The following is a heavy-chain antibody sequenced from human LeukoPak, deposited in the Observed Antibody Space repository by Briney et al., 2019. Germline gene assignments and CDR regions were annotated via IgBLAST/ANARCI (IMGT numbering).Heavy chain of an antibody. D-gene: IGHD5-24*01. CDR2: VNPNSGDT. Sequence: ASVKVSFKASGYTFTDYYMHWVREAPGQGLEWMGWVNPNSGDTNYAQKFQGRVTVTRDTSISTAYMELSRLRSDDTAVYYCAREHTAGNYLRAPYLFDYWGQGTLVTVSS. CDR3: AREHTAGNYLRAPYLFDY. J-gene: IGHJ4*02. CDR1: GYTFTDYY. V-gene: IGHV1-2*02.